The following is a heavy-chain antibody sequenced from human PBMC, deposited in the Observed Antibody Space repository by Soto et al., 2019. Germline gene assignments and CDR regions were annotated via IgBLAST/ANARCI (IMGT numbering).Heavy chain of an antibody. V-gene: IGHV3-30*18. Sequence: QVQLVESGGGVVQPGRSLRLSCAASGFTFSSYGMHWVRQAPGKGLEWVAVISYDGSNKYYADSVKGRFTISRDNSKNTLYLQTNSLRAEDTAVYYCAKVAMATITHEFDYWGQGTLVTVSS. CDR1: GFTFSSYG. CDR3: AKVAMATITHEFDY. J-gene: IGHJ4*02. CDR2: ISYDGSNK. D-gene: IGHD5-12*01.